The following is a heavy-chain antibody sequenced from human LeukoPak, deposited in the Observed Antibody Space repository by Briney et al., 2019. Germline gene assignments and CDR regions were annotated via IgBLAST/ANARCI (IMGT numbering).Heavy chain of an antibody. CDR2: INHSGST. V-gene: IGHV4-34*01. CDR1: GGSFSGYY. D-gene: IGHD4-17*01. J-gene: IGHJ4*02. CDR3: ARYGDYDQNYFDY. Sequence: SETLSLTCAVYGGSFSGYYWSWIRQPPGKGLEWIGEINHSGSTNYNPSLKSRVTISVDTSKNQFSLKLSSVTAADTAVYYCARYGDYDQNYFDYWGQGTLVTVSS.